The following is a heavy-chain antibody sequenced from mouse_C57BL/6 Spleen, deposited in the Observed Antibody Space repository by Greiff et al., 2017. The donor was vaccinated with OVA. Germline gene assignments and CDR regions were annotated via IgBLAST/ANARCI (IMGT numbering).Heavy chain of an antibody. CDR2: INPNNGGT. CDR3: ARSNDYDGRYFDY. CDR1: GYTFTDYN. D-gene: IGHD2-4*01. Sequence: EVQLQQSGPELVKPGASVKMSCKASGYTFTDYNMHWVKQSHGKSLEWIGYINPNNGGTSYNQKFKGKATLTVNKSSSTAYMELRSLTSEDSAVYYCARSNDYDGRYFDYWGQGTTLTGSS. V-gene: IGHV1-22*01. J-gene: IGHJ2*01.